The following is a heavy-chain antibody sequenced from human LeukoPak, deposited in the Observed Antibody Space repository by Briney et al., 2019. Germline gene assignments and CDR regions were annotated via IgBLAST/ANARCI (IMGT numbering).Heavy chain of an antibody. V-gene: IGHV3-33*01. Sequence: PGGSLRLSCAASGFIFSKYGMHWVRQAPGRGLEWLALIRHDGNEEWYVDSVRGRFTISRDNSKNTVFLQMNSLRADDTAVYYCARWGIIGHDAFDIWGQGTMVTVSP. CDR1: GFIFSKYG. J-gene: IGHJ3*02. CDR2: IRHDGNEE. D-gene: IGHD2/OR15-2a*01. CDR3: ARWGIIGHDAFDI.